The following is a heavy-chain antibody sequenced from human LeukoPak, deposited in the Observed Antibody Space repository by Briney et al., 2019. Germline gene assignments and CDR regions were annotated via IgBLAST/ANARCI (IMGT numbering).Heavy chain of an antibody. CDR2: FRYSGNT. J-gene: IGHJ5*02. D-gene: IGHD1-7*01. CDR1: GGSVTPSY. V-gene: IGHV4-59*08. CDR3: ARHGNKWNYVSWFDP. Sequence: SETLSLTCTVSGGSVTPSYWSWIRQPPGEGLEWIGNFRYSGNTDYNPSLKSRVTISVDTSKNQFSLKLSSVTAADTAVYYCARHGNKWNYVSWFDPWGQGTLVTVSS.